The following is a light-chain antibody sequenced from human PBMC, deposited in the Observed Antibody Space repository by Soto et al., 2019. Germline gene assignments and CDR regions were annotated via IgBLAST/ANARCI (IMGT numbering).Light chain of an antibody. CDR3: QQYGSSAIT. CDR1: QSVSSS. J-gene: IGKJ5*01. Sequence: EILLTQSPGTPSLSPRRRASFSCRASQSVSSSLAWHQQKAGQAPRLLIYDASNRAAGIPDRFSGSGSGTDFTLTISRLEPEDFAVYYCQQYGSSAITFGQGTRLEIK. V-gene: IGKV3-20*01. CDR2: DAS.